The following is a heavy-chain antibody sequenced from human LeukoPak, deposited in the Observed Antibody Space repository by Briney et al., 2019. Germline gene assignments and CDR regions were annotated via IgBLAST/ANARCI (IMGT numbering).Heavy chain of an antibody. CDR3: ARGTYYDFWSGYYHRHYYMDV. D-gene: IGHD3-3*01. J-gene: IGHJ6*03. CDR2: INHSGST. V-gene: IGHV4-34*01. CDR1: GGSFSGYY. Sequence: SETLSLTCAVYGGSFSGYYWSWIRQPPGKGLEWIGEINHSGSTNYNPSLKSRVTISVDTSKNQFSLKLSSVTAADTAVYYCARGTYYDFWSGYYHRHYYMDVWGKGTTVTVSS.